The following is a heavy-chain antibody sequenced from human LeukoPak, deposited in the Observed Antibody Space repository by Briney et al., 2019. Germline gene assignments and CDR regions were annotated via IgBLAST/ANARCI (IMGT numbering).Heavy chain of an antibody. CDR2: IKEDGSER. J-gene: IGHJ4*02. V-gene: IGHV3-7*01. CDR3: ASRRDDLDY. CDR1: GFTFRNYW. Sequence: GGSLRLSCAASGFTFRNYWMSWARQAPGKGLEWVANIKEDGSERYYVDSVKGRFTISRDNAKDSLYLQMNSLRAEDTAVYYCASRRDDLDYWGQGTLVTVSS. D-gene: IGHD3-3*01.